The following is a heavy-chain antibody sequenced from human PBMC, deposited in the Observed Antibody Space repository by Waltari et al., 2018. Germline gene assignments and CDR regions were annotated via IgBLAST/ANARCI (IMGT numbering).Heavy chain of an antibody. CDR2: INTGNGNT. Sequence: QVQLVQSGAEVKKPWASVKVSCKASGYTFTSYARHWVRQDTGQRLEWMGWINTGNGNTKNAQEFKARVTNTNDIAAGTADMELCSRRSGYTAVYYVASGLVCAYWGQGTLVTVSS. CDR1: GYTFTSYA. J-gene: IGHJ4*02. D-gene: IGHD6-19*01. CDR3: ASGLVCAY. V-gene: IGHV1-3*04.